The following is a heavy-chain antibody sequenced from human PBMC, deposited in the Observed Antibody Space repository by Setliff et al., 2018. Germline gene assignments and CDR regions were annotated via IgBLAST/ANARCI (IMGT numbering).Heavy chain of an antibody. CDR2: VNPKNGGI. J-gene: IGHJ3*02. Sequence: RASVKVSCKASGNTFTDYYIHWVRQAPGQGPEWMGRVNPKNGGILYSQKFEGRVSMTGDRTISTVYMDLRSLTFDDTAVYYCARPRSNYNRGAFSIWGQGTMVTVSS. CDR1: GNTFTDYY. V-gene: IGHV1-2*06. D-gene: IGHD3-10*01. CDR3: ARPRSNYNRGAFSI.